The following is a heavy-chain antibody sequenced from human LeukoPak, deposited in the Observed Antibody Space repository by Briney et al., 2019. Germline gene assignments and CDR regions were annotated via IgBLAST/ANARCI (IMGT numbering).Heavy chain of an antibody. CDR1: GGSISSYY. Sequence: PSETLSLTCTVSGGSISSYYWNWIRQPPGKGLEWIGYIYYSGSTNYNPSLKSRVTISVDTSKNQFSLNLTSVTAADTAVYYCARVLPVCSGGSCYLDPAQMDVWGKGTTVTVSS. CDR3: ARVLPVCSGGSCYLDPAQMDV. J-gene: IGHJ6*04. V-gene: IGHV4-59*01. CDR2: IYYSGST. D-gene: IGHD2-15*01.